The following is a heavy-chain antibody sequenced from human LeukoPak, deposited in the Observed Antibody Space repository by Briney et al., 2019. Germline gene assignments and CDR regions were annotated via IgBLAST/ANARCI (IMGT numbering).Heavy chain of an antibody. D-gene: IGHD2-2*02. CDR1: GGSVSDNH. CDR3: AREARRYCTSTTCYMDFFFDY. V-gene: IGHV4-4*07. J-gene: IGHJ4*02. Sequence: SETLSLTCDVSGGSVSDNHWSWLRLAAGKGLEWIGRIHSSGSTSYNPSLKSRVTLSIDTSKNEFALKLRSMTAADTAVYYCAREARRYCTSTTCYMDFFFDYWGQGTLVTVSS. CDR2: IHSSGST.